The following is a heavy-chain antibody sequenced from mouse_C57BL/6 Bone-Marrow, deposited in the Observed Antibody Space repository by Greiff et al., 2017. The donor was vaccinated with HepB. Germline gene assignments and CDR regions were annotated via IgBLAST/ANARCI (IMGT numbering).Heavy chain of an antibody. CDR3: AGRRALIDWDFDV. CDR1: GFSLSTSGMG. CDR2: IYWADDK. V-gene: IGHV8-12*01. Sequence: QVTLKVSGPGILQSSQSLSLTCSFSGFSLSTSGMGVSWSRQPAGKGLEWLAHIYWADDKRYNPSLKSRLTISKDTSRNQVFLKNTSVDTADTATYDCAGRRALIDWDFDVWGTGTTVTVAS. J-gene: IGHJ1*03.